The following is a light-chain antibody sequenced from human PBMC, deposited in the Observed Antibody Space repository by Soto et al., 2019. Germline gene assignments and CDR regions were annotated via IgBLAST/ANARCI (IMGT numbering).Light chain of an antibody. J-gene: IGKJ2*01. CDR3: QQSDSSPYT. Sequence: DIQMTQSPSSLSASVGDRVTITCRASQTISSYLNWYQQKPGKAPKLLIYAASALQSGVPSRFSGSGSGTDFTLTISSQQPEDFATYYCQQSDSSPYTFGQGTNLEIK. CDR1: QTISSY. CDR2: AAS. V-gene: IGKV1-39*01.